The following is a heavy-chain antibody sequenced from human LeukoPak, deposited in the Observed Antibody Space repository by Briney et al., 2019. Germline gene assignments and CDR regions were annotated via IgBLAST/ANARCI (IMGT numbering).Heavy chain of an antibody. CDR3: VRRVGAGRFDY. V-gene: IGHV1-3*03. Sequence: GASVKVSCNASGYTFINYAMHWVRQAPGHRLEWMGWINTGNGNTKSSQEFQGRVTITRDTSASTAYMELSSLRSDDMAVYYCVRRVGAGRFDYWGQGTLVTVSS. D-gene: IGHD1-26*01. CDR1: GYTFINYA. J-gene: IGHJ4*02. CDR2: INTGNGNT.